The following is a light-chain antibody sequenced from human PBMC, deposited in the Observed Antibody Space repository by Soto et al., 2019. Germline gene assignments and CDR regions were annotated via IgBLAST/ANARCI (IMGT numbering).Light chain of an antibody. CDR2: AAS. J-gene: IGKJ4*01. V-gene: IGKV1-16*01. CDR3: QQYNSYPLT. Sequence: DIQMTQSPSSLSASVGDRVTITCRASQSISNFLNWYQQRPGKAPNLLIHAASTLQSGVPSRFSGSGPGTEFTLTISSLQPDDFATYHCQQYNSYPLTFGGGTKVDIK. CDR1: QSISNF.